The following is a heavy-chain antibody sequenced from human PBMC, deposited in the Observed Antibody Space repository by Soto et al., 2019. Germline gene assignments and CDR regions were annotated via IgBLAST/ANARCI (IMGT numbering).Heavy chain of an antibody. CDR3: VRDSGNGWKDY. V-gene: IGHV4-4*02. J-gene: IGHJ4*02. CDR1: GGSISSTSW. CDR2: IDHSGST. Sequence: QVQLQESGPGLVKPSGTLSLTCAVSGGSISSTSWWKWVRQPPGKGLAGIGEIDHSGSTNYNPSLKSRVTMSVDKPKNQFSLKLSSVTAADTAVYYCVRDSGNGWKDYWGQGTLVTVSS. D-gene: IGHD6-19*01.